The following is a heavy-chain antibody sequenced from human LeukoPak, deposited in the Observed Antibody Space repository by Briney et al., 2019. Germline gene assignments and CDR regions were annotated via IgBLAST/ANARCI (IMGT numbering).Heavy chain of an antibody. CDR2: ISAYNGNT. CDR3: ARASYCSDGSCYSDY. V-gene: IGHV1-18*01. D-gene: IGHD2-15*01. Sequence: ASVKVSSEAPGYTFSSYSISWGREAPGQRLERRGSISAYNGNTIYAQEVKGRVTMTTDTSTSTAYMELRSLKSDDTAVYYCARASYCSDGSCYSDYWGQGTLVTVSS. CDR1: GYTFSSYS. J-gene: IGHJ4*02.